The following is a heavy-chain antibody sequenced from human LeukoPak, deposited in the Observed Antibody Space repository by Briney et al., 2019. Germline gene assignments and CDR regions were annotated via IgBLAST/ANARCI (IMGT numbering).Heavy chain of an antibody. CDR3: ARDDVVYGSGGGAEYYFDY. CDR2: IYYSGST. V-gene: IGHV4-30-4*08. J-gene: IGHJ4*02. CDR1: GGSISSGDYY. D-gene: IGHD3-10*01. Sequence: SQTLSLTCTVSGGSISSGDYYWSWIRQPPGKGLEWIGYIYYSGSTYYNPSLKSRVTISVATSKNQFSLKLSSVTAADTAVYYCARDDVVYGSGGGAEYYFDYWGQGTLVTVSS.